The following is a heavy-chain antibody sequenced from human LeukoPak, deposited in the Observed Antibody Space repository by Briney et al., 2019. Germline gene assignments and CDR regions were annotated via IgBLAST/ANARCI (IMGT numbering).Heavy chain of an antibody. CDR1: GYTFTGYY. V-gene: IGHV1-2*02. J-gene: IGHJ5*01. D-gene: IGHD3-3*01. Sequence: ASVEVSCKASGYTFTGYYMHWVRQAPGQGLEWMGWINPNSGGTNYAQKFQGRVTMTRDTSISTAYMELSRLRSDDTAVYYCARVDVLRFLEWFDYWGQGTLVTVSS. CDR3: ARVDVLRFLEWFDY. CDR2: INPNSGGT.